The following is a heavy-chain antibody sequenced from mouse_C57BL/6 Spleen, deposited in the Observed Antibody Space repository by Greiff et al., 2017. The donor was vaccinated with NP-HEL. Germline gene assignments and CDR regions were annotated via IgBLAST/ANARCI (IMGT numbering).Heavy chain of an antibody. CDR1: GFTFSSYG. Sequence: EVHLVESGGDLVKPGGSLKLSCAASGFTFSSYGMSWVRQTPDKRLEWVATISSGGSYTYYPDSVKGRFTISRDNAKNTLYLQMSSLKSEDTAMYYCARRWGVLRLYYFDYWGQGTTLTVSS. J-gene: IGHJ2*01. CDR3: ARRWGVLRLYYFDY. V-gene: IGHV5-6*01. D-gene: IGHD1-1*01. CDR2: ISSGGSYT.